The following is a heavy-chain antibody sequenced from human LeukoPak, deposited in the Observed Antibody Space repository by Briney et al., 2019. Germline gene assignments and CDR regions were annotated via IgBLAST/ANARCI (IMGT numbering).Heavy chain of an antibody. CDR1: GFTFSSYG. J-gene: IGHJ4*02. CDR3: TKDLSKEGLYRGVKQYFDS. V-gene: IGHV3-30*02. CDR2: IRYDGSNK. Sequence: GGSLRLSCAASGFTFSSYGMHWVRQAPGKGLEWVSFIRYDGSNKYYADSVRGRFTISRDNSKNTLYLQMSSLRAEDTAVYYCTKDLSKEGLYRGVKQYFDSSGQRNL. D-gene: IGHD3-3*01.